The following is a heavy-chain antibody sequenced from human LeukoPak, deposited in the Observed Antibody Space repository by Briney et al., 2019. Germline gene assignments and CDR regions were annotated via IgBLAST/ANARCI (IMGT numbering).Heavy chain of an antibody. CDR3: ASGGMTTVTTFDY. Sequence: SVKVSCKASGGTFSSYAISWVRQAPGQGLEWMGGIIPIFGTANYAQKFQGRVTITADKSTSTAYMELSSLRSEDMAVYYCASGGMTTVTTFDYWGQGTLVTVSP. J-gene: IGHJ4*02. CDR1: GGTFSSYA. D-gene: IGHD4-11*01. CDR2: IIPIFGTA. V-gene: IGHV1-69*06.